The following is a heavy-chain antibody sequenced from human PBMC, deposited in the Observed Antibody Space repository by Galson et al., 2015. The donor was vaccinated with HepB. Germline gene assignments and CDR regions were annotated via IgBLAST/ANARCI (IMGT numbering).Heavy chain of an antibody. J-gene: IGHJ5*02. Sequence: SLRLSCAGFGLTFSSYNMNWVRQAPGKGLEWISFISRSSDIIHYADSVKGRFTISRDNAKDSLFLQMNSLRAEDTAIYYCARGSYYSDDPIAWGQGTLVTVSS. CDR3: ARGSYYSDDPIA. CDR2: ISRSSDII. V-gene: IGHV3-48*01. CDR1: GLTFSSYN. D-gene: IGHD5-18*01.